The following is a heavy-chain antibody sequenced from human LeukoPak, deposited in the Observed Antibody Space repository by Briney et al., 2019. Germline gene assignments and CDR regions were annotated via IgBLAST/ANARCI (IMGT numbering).Heavy chain of an antibody. V-gene: IGHV3-66*02. D-gene: IGHD3-22*01. CDR2: IYSGGST. Sequence: PGGSLRLSCAASGFTVSSNYMSWVRRAPGKGLEWVSVIYSGGSTHYADSVKGRYTISRDNCKNTLYLQMNSLRAEDTAVYYCARGNTYYYDSSGYYYTFPIDYWGQGTLVTVSS. CDR3: ARGNTYYYDSSGYYYTFPIDY. J-gene: IGHJ4*02. CDR1: GFTVSSNY.